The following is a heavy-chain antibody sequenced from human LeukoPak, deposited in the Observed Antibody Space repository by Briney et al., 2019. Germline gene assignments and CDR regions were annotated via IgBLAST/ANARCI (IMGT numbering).Heavy chain of an antibody. D-gene: IGHD3-22*01. CDR2: ISGYNGNT. CDR1: GYTFTSYG. V-gene: IGHV1-18*01. J-gene: IGHJ4*02. CDR3: ARGGYYYYESSGYYLIDN. Sequence: ASVKVSCKASGYTFTSYGISWVRQAPGQWLEWMGWISGYNGNTKYAQKFQARVTLTTDTSTSTAYMELWSLRSDDTALYYCARGGYYYYESSGYYLIDNWGQGTLVTVSS.